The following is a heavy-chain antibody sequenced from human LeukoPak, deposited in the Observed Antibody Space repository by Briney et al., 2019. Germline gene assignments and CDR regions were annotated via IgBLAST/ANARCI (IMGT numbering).Heavy chain of an antibody. J-gene: IGHJ4*02. CDR3: ARDGPYDSSGYYGVY. Sequence: TGGSLRLSCAASGFTFSSYAMHWVRQAPGKGLEWVAVISYDGSNKYYADSVKGRFTISRDNSKNTPYLQMNSLRAEDTAVYYCARDGPYDSSGYYGVYWGQGTLVTVSS. V-gene: IGHV3-30-3*01. D-gene: IGHD3-22*01. CDR1: GFTFSSYA. CDR2: ISYDGSNK.